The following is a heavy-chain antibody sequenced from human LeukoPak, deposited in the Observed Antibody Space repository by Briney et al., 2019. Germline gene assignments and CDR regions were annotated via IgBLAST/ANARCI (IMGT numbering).Heavy chain of an antibody. CDR2: INPNSGGT. Sequence: ASVKVSCKASGYTFTGYYMHWVRQAPGQGLEWMGWINPNSGGTNYAQKFQGRVTMTRDTSISTAYMELSSLRSEDTAVYYCARDRVEMAATDAFDIWGQGTMVTVSS. D-gene: IGHD5-24*01. J-gene: IGHJ3*02. V-gene: IGHV1-2*02. CDR1: GYTFTGYY. CDR3: ARDRVEMAATDAFDI.